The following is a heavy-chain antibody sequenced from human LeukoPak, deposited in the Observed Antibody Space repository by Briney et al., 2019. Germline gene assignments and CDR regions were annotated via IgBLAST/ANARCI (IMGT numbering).Heavy chain of an antibody. V-gene: IGHV4-61*01. CDR1: GGSISYSSYY. Sequence: SETLSLTCTVSGGSISYSSYYWVWIRQPPGKGLEWIGYIYYSGSTNYNPSLKSRVTISVDTSKNQFSLKLSSVTAADTAVYYCAREGGTSYGWERGTFDIWGQGTMVTVSP. CDR3: AREGGTSYGWERGTFDI. CDR2: IYYSGST. D-gene: IGHD5-18*01. J-gene: IGHJ3*02.